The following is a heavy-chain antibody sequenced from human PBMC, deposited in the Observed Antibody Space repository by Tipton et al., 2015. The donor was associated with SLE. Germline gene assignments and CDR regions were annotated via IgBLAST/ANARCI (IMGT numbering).Heavy chain of an antibody. CDR3: ARLRRGYSSGWADWFLDL. V-gene: IGHV4-59*01. CDR1: GGSISSYY. D-gene: IGHD6-19*01. CDR2: IYYTGTT. J-gene: IGHJ2*01. Sequence: LRLSCTVSGGSISSYYWSWIRQPPGKGLEWIGYIYYTGTTTYNSSLESRVSISVDSSKNQFSLKLGSVTAADTAVYYCARLRRGYSSGWADWFLDLWGRGTLVIVSS.